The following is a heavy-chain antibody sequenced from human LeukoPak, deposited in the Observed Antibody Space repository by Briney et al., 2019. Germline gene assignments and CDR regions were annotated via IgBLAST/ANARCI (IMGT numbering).Heavy chain of an antibody. V-gene: IGHV3-30*18. CDR3: AKDGAVTDAFDI. CDR2: ISYDGSNK. J-gene: IGHJ3*02. Sequence: GGSLRLSCAASGFTFSSYGMHWVRQAPGKGLEWVAVISYDGSNKYYADSVKGRFTISRDNSKNTLYLQMNSLRAEDTAVYYCAKDGAVTDAFDIWGQGTMVTVSS. D-gene: IGHD4-11*01. CDR1: GFTFSSYG.